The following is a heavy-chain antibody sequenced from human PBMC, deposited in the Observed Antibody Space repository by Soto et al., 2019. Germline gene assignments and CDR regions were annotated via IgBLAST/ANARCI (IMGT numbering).Heavy chain of an antibody. Sequence: GGSLRLSCAASGFTFSSYAMSWVRQAPGKGLEWVSAISGSGGSTYYADSVKGRFTISGDNSKNTLYLQMNSLRAEDTAVYYCANLLRITMVREANAFDIWGQGTMVTVSS. CDR1: GFTFSSYA. J-gene: IGHJ3*02. CDR2: ISGSGGST. V-gene: IGHV3-23*01. CDR3: ANLLRITMVREANAFDI. D-gene: IGHD3-10*01.